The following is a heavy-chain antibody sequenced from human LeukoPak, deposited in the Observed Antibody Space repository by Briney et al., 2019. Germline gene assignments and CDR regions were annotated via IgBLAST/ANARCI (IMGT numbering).Heavy chain of an antibody. CDR1: AYTFISYG. CDR2: ISVYNGNT. J-gene: IGHJ6*02. V-gene: IGHV1-18*01. CDR3: ARGGQSYYYYYGMDV. Sequence: ASVKVSCKASAYTFISYGISWVRQAPGQGLEWMGWISVYNGNTNYAQKLQGRVTMTTDTSTSTAYMELRSLRSEDTAVYYCARGGQSYYYYYGMDVWGQGTTVTVSS.